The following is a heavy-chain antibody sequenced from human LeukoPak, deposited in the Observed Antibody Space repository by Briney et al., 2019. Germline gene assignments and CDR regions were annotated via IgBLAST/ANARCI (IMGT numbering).Heavy chain of an antibody. Sequence: SETLSLTCTVSGGSISSGDYYWSWIREPPGKGLEWIGYIYYSGSTYYNPSLKSRVTISVDTSKNQFSLKLSSVTAADTAVYYCARGPWCSSTSCPAEYFQHWGQGTLVTVSS. CDR1: GGSISSGDYY. V-gene: IGHV4-30-4*01. J-gene: IGHJ1*01. CDR3: ARGPWCSSTSCPAEYFQH. D-gene: IGHD2-2*01. CDR2: IYYSGST.